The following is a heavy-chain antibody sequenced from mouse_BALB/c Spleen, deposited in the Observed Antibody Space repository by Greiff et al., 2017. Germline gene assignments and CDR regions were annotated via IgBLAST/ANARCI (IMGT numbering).Heavy chain of an antibody. D-gene: IGHD2-10*02. Sequence: EVKVEESGGGLVKPGGSLKLSCAASGFTFSSYAMSWVRQTPEKRLEWVASISSGGSTYYPDSVKGRFTISRDNARNILYLQMSSLRSEDTAMYYCARGGKYGKEGYYFDYWGQGTTLTVSS. CDR3: ARGGKYGKEGYYFDY. V-gene: IGHV5-6-5*01. CDR2: ISSGGST. CDR1: GFTFSSYA. J-gene: IGHJ2*01.